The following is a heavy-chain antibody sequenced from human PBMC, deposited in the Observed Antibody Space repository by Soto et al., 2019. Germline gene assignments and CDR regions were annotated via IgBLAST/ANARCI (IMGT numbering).Heavy chain of an antibody. CDR3: AKDRDYPRDQFHY. Sequence: GGSLRLSCTASGFTFTYYAFSWVRQAPGKGLEWVSAISANGQGIYYADSVRGRFTISRDNSKNTVFLHMDSLRAEDTAVYYCAKDRDYPRDQFHYWGQGTMVTVYS. D-gene: IGHD2-2*01. V-gene: IGHV3-23*01. J-gene: IGHJ4*02. CDR1: GFTFTYYA. CDR2: ISANGQGI.